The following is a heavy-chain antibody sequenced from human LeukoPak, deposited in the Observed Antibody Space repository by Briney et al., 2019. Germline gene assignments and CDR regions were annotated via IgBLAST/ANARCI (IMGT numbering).Heavy chain of an antibody. Sequence: PGGSLRLSCAASGFTVSSNYMSWVRQAPGKGLEWVPVIYSGGRTYYADSVKGRFTISRDNAKNSLYLQMNSLRDEDTAVYFCARARSSGWVIDSWGQGTLVTVSS. V-gene: IGHV3-66*01. CDR3: ARARSSGWVIDS. CDR2: IYSGGRT. J-gene: IGHJ4*02. D-gene: IGHD6-19*01. CDR1: GFTVSSNY.